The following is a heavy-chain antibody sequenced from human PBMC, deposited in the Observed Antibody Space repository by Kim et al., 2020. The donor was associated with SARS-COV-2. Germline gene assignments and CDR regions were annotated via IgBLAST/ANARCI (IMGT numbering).Heavy chain of an antibody. V-gene: IGHV4-59*08. CDR2: IYYSGST. CDR1: GGSINFYY. CDR3: ARLKGSGRKNWFDP. Sequence: SETLSLTCSVSGGSINFYYWSWIRQPPGKGLEWIGYIYYSGSTNYNPSLKSRVTISVDTSKNQFSLKLSSMTAADTAVYYCARLKGSGRKNWFDPSGQGTLLPVSS. J-gene: IGHJ5*02. D-gene: IGHD3-10*01.